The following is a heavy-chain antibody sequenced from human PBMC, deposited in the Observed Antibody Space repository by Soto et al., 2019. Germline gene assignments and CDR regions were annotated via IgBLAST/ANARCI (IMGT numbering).Heavy chain of an antibody. J-gene: IGHJ4*02. CDR3: AKHGLTAYMAYYFDL. Sequence: ASETLSLTCTVSGGTISSWYWSWIRQPPGKGLEWIGYIYYSGSSYYNPSLKSRITISVDTSKNQFSLNLTSVTAADTAVYYCAKHGLTAYMAYYFDLWGRGTLVTVSS. D-gene: IGHD3-16*01. V-gene: IGHV4-59*08. CDR2: IYYSGSS. CDR1: GGTISSWY.